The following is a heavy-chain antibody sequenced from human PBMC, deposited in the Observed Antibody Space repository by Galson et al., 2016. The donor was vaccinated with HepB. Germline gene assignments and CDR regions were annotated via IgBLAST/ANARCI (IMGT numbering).Heavy chain of an antibody. J-gene: IGHJ6*02. CDR1: GGSISSYY. Sequence: SETLSLTCSVSGGSISSYYWNWIRQPPGKGLEWIGYIYSGGSSNYNPSLQSRVTMSLDTPKNQFSLRLTSVTAADTAVYYCARDGRDYGTVHYYYAMDVWGQGTTVTVSS. CDR2: IYSGGSS. D-gene: IGHD4-17*01. CDR3: ARDGRDYGTVHYYYAMDV. V-gene: IGHV4-59*01.